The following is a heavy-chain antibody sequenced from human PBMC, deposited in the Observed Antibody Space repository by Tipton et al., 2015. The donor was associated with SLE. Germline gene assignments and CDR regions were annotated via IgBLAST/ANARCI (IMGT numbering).Heavy chain of an antibody. Sequence: TLSLTCTVSGGSISSGGYYWSWIRQSPGKGLEWIGEINHSGSTNYNPSLKSRVTISVDTSKNQFSLKLSSVTAADTAVYYCARGPLYCSSTSCYTRRAFDIWGQGTMVTVSS. CDR3: ARGPLYCSSTSCYTRRAFDI. CDR2: INHSGST. V-gene: IGHV4-30-2*06. J-gene: IGHJ3*02. D-gene: IGHD2-2*02. CDR1: GGSISSGGYY.